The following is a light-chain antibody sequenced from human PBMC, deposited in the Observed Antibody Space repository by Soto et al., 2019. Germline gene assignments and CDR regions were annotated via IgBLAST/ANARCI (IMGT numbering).Light chain of an antibody. CDR1: QSIISNY. CDR3: QQYGGVPT. J-gene: IGKJ2*01. Sequence: EIVMTQSPDILSSSPGARATLSCRASQSIISNYLAWYQKKPGQPPMLLLYDASSKATGIPDRFSGSGSGADFTLTSTRLEPEDFAVYYCQQYGGVPTFGQGTKLEI. V-gene: IGKV3-20*01. CDR2: DAS.